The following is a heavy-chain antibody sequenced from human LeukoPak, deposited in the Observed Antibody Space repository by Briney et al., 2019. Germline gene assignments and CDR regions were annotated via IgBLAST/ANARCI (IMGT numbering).Heavy chain of an antibody. D-gene: IGHD1-26*01. J-gene: IGHJ4*02. Sequence: SETLSLTCTVSGGSISSSSYYWGWIRQPPGKGREWIGSIYYSGSTYYNPSLKSRVTISVDTSKNQFSLKLSSVTAADTAVYYCSTLGKWELRFDYWGQGTLFTVSS. CDR2: IYYSGST. CDR3: STLGKWELRFDY. V-gene: IGHV4-39*01. CDR1: GGSISSSSYY.